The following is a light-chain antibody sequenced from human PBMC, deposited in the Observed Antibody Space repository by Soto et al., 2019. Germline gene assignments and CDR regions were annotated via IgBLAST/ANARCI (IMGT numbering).Light chain of an antibody. CDR3: SSYAGSNNF. CDR1: SSDVGGYNY. Sequence: QSVLTQPPSASGSPGQSFTISCTGTSSDVGGYNYVSWYQQHPGKAPKLIIYEVTKRPSGVPDRFSGSKSGNTASLTVSGLQADDEADYYCSSYAGSNNFFGGGTQLTVL. V-gene: IGLV2-8*01. CDR2: EVT. J-gene: IGLJ2*01.